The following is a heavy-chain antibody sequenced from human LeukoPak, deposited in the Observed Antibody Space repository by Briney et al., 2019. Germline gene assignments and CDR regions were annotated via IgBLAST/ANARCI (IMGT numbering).Heavy chain of an antibody. CDR2: INHSGST. V-gene: IGHV4-34*01. D-gene: IGHD1-14*01. J-gene: IGHJ1*01. CDR3: ARLYRKYFQH. CDR1: GGSFSGYY. Sequence: SETLSLTCAVYGGSFSGYYWSWIRQPPGKGLEWIGEINHSGSTNYNPSLKSRVIISVDTSKNQFSLKLSSVTAADTAVYYCARLYRKYFQHWGQGTLVTVSP.